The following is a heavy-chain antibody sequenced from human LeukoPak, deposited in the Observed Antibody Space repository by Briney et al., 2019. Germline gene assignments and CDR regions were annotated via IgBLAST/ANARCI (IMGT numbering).Heavy chain of an antibody. V-gene: IGHV4-39*01. CDR1: GASISSSSYY. Sequence: PSETLSLTCTVSGASISSSSYYWGWIRQPPGKGLGWIGSIYYSGSTHYNPSLKSRVTISVDTSNNQFSLKLSSVTAADTAVYYCARWSGFLYNWFDPWGQGTLVTVSS. D-gene: IGHD3-3*01. J-gene: IGHJ5*02. CDR3: ARWSGFLYNWFDP. CDR2: IYYSGST.